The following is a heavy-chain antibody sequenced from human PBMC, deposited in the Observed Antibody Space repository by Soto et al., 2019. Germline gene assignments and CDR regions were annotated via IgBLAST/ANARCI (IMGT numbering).Heavy chain of an antibody. CDR1: GFTFSSYA. D-gene: IGHD6-19*01. J-gene: IGHJ4*02. Sequence: GGSLRLSCSASGFTFSSYAMHWVRQAPGKGLEYVSAISSNGGSTYYADSVKGRFTISRDNSKNTLYLQMSSLRAEDTAVYYCVKDKKWLVRGDFFDYWGQGTLVTVSS. CDR3: VKDKKWLVRGDFFDY. CDR2: ISSNGGST. V-gene: IGHV3-64D*08.